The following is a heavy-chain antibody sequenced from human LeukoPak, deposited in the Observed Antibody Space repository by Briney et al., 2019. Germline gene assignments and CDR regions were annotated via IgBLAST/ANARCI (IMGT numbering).Heavy chain of an antibody. D-gene: IGHD3-22*01. CDR1: GFTFSSHW. V-gene: IGHV3-74*01. CDR2: IKSDGTYR. CDR3: AKVSTYYDSSGYHSLDY. Sequence: GGSLRLSCAASGFTFSSHWMHWVRQAPGKGLVCVARIKSDGTYRDYGDSVRGRFTISRDNAKDTLYLQMNSLRAEDTAVYYCAKVSTYYDSSGYHSLDYWGQGTLVTVSS. J-gene: IGHJ4*02.